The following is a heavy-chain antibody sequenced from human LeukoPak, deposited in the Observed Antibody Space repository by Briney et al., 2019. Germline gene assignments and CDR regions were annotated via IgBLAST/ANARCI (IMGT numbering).Heavy chain of an antibody. CDR1: GFNFSNYA. CDR2: ASGSGGGT. J-gene: IGHJ4*02. CDR3: ARGTGIAAAGSFFEY. D-gene: IGHD6-13*01. V-gene: IGHV3-23*01. Sequence: TGGSLRLSCAASGFNFSNYAMAWVRQAPGKGLEWVSAASGSGGGTHYAGSVKGRFTISRDNSKNTLYVQMNSLRAEDTAVYYCARGTGIAAAGSFFEYWGQGTLVIVSS.